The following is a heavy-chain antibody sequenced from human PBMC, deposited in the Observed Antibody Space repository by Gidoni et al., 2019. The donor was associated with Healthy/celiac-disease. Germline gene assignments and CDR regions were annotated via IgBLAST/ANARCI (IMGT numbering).Heavy chain of an antibody. CDR2: ISGSGGST. V-gene: IGHV3-23*01. Sequence: EVQLLESGGGLVQPGGSLRLSCAASGFTFSSYAMSWVRQAPGKGMEWVSAISGSGGSTYYADSVKGSFTISRDNSKNSLYVQMNSVRAEDTAVYYCAKDGAVAGRGWGQGTLVTVSS. CDR3: AKDGAVAGRG. D-gene: IGHD6-19*01. CDR1: GFTFSSYA. J-gene: IGHJ4*02.